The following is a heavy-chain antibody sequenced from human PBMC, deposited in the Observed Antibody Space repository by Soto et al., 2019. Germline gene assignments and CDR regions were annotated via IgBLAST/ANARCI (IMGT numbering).Heavy chain of an antibody. Sequence: QVQLVQSGAEVKKPGASVKVSCKTSGYPFTSYGINWVRQAPGQGPEWMGWISAYDDKTIYSQKFQGRVTLTADTSTTTASMELRGLSFDDTAVYYGARDRLIAVTGLLRNWGQGTLVTVSS. D-gene: IGHD6-19*01. CDR2: ISAYDDKT. CDR3: ARDRLIAVTGLLRN. CDR1: GYPFTSYG. J-gene: IGHJ4*02. V-gene: IGHV1-18*01.